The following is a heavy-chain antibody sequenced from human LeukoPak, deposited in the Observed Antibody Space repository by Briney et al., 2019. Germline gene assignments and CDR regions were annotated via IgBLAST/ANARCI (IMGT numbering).Heavy chain of an antibody. CDR1: GGSISSYY. CDR3: ARERDWNDYSSDY. J-gene: IGHJ4*02. V-gene: IGHV4-4*07. CDR2: IYTSGST. Sequence: SETLSLTCTVSGGSISSYYWSWIRQPAGKGLEWIGRIYTSGSTNYNPSLKSRVPISVDKSKNQFSLKLSSVTAADTAVYYCARERDWNDYSSDYWGQGTLVTVSS. D-gene: IGHD1-1*01.